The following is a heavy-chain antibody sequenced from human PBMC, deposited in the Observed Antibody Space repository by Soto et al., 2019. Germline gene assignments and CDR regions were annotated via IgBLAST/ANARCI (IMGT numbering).Heavy chain of an antibody. Sequence: QVQLVQSGAEVKKPGSSVKVSCKASGGTFSSYTISWVRQAPGQGLEWMGRIIPILGIANYAQKFQGRVTITADKSTSTAYMELSSLRSEDTAVYYCATRPGSSAGRNDAFDIWGQGTMVTVSS. J-gene: IGHJ3*02. D-gene: IGHD3-10*01. CDR3: ATRPGSSAGRNDAFDI. V-gene: IGHV1-69*02. CDR1: GGTFSSYT. CDR2: IIPILGIA.